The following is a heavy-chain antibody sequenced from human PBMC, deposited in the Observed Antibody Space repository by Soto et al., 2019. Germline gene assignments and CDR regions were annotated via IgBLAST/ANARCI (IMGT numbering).Heavy chain of an antibody. CDR3: ARHYYDSSGYYWAPYFDY. J-gene: IGHJ4*02. Sequence: RGESLKISCKGSGYSLTSYWISWVRQMPGKGLEWMGRIDPSDSYTNYSPSFQGHVTISADKSISTAYLQWSSLKASDTAMYYCARHYYDSSGYYWAPYFDYWGQGTLVTVSS. CDR2: IDPSDSYT. V-gene: IGHV5-10-1*01. CDR1: GYSLTSYW. D-gene: IGHD3-22*01.